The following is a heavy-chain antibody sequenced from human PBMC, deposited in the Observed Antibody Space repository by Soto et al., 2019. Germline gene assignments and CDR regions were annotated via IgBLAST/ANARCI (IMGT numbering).Heavy chain of an antibody. CDR3: ARLAGGENNWFDP. CDR1: GGSISSYY. D-gene: IGHD6-13*01. CDR2: IYYSGST. J-gene: IGHJ5*02. Sequence: SETLSLTCTVSGGSISSYYWSWIRQPPGKGLEWIGYIYYSGSTNYNPSLKSRVTISVDTSKNQFSLKLSSVTAADTAVYYCARLAGGENNWFDPWGQGTLVTVSS. V-gene: IGHV4-59*01.